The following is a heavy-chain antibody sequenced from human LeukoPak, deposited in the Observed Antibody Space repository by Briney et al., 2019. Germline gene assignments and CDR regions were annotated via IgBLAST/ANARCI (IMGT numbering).Heavy chain of an antibody. D-gene: IGHD6-19*01. J-gene: IGHJ5*02. CDR3: AKDQSSGWPYNWFDP. CDR2: ISGGRTT. CDR1: GFTFSTYA. V-gene: IGHV3-23*01. Sequence: PGGSLRLSCAASGFTFSTYAMTWVRQAPGKGLEWVSTISGGRTTYYADSVKGRFTISRDNSKNTLYLQMNSLRAEDTAVYYCAKDQSSGWPYNWFDPWGQGTLVTVSS.